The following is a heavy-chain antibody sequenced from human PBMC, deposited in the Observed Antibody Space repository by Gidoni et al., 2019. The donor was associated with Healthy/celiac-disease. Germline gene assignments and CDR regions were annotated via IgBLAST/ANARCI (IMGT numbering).Heavy chain of an antibody. CDR1: GFTFSSYS. Sequence: EVQLVESGGGLVKPGGSLRLSCAASGFTFSSYSMNWVRQAPGKGLEWVSSISSSSSYIYYADSVKGRFTISRDNAKNSLYLQMNSLRAEDTAVYYCARGIVVVPAAMVYWGQGTLVTVSS. CDR3: ARGIVVVPAAMVY. CDR2: ISSSSSYI. J-gene: IGHJ4*02. D-gene: IGHD2-2*01. V-gene: IGHV3-21*01.